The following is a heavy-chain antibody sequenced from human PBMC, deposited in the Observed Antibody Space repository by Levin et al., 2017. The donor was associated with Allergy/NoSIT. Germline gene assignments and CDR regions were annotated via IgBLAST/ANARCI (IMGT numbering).Heavy chain of an antibody. CDR1: GFTFSDYD. V-gene: IGHV3-11*03. CDR3: ASTYGDYRAFDY. CDR2: ISSSNSYT. D-gene: IGHD4-17*01. Sequence: PGGSLRLSCAASGFTFSDYDLNWIRQAPGKGLEWVAYISSSNSYTNYADSVKGRFTISRDNAKNSLYLQMNSLRAEDTAVYYCASTYGDYRAFDYWGQGTLVTVSS. J-gene: IGHJ4*02.